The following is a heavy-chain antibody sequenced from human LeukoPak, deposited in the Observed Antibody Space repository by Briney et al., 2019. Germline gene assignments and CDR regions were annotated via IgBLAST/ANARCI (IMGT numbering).Heavy chain of an antibody. J-gene: IGHJ4*02. CDR1: RFTFSSYA. Sequence: GGSLRLSCAASRFTFSSYAMHWVRQAPGNGLEWGAGISYDGSNKHYADSVKGRFTISRDNSKNTLYLQMNSLRAEDTAVYYCAKEMCELVYYFDYWGRRTLVTVSS. CDR2: ISYDGSNK. D-gene: IGHD1-26*01. CDR3: AKEMCELVYYFDY. V-gene: IGHV3-30*18.